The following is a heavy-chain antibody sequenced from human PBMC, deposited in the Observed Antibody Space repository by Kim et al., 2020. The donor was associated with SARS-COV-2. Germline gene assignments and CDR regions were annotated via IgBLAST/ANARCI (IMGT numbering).Heavy chain of an antibody. J-gene: IGHJ4*02. CDR2: SAE. CDR3: ARPGARSVEH. Sequence: SAEWFVDSVKGRFAISRDNARSSLYLQMDNLRAEDTAVYYCARPGARSVEHWGQGTLVTVSS. V-gene: IGHV3-7*01. D-gene: IGHD6-25*01.